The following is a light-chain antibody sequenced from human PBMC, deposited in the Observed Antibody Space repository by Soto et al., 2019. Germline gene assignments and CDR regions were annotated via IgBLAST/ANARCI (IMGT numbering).Light chain of an antibody. CDR2: DAS. V-gene: IGKV3-20*01. CDR1: QSVSSSY. CDR3: QQYGSAWT. J-gene: IGKJ1*01. Sequence: EIVLTQSPGTLSLSPGERATLSCRASQSVSSSYLVWYQQKVGQAPRLLIYDASSRATGTPDRFSGSGSGTDFTLTISRLEPEDFAVYYRQQYGSAWTFGQGTKVDIK.